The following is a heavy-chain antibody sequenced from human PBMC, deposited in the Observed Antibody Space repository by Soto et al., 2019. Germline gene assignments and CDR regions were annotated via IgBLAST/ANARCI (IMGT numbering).Heavy chain of an antibody. V-gene: IGHV3-9*01. J-gene: IGHJ4*02. CDR1: GFTFDAYA. D-gene: IGHD6-19*01. CDR2: IRWNSGSI. Sequence: EVQLVESGGGLVQPGRSLRLSCAASGFTFDAYAMHWVRQAPGKGLEWVSSIRWNSGSIGYADSVKARFTISRDNAKNALYLQMKSLRAEATALYYCAKEVGGAVDDADCWGQGNLVTVSS. CDR3: AKEVGGAVDDADC.